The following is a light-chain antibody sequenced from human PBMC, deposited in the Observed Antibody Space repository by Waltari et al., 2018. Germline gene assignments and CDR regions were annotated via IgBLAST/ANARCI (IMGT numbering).Light chain of an antibody. CDR1: SSDVGGYNY. CDR2: DVS. J-gene: IGLJ3*02. V-gene: IGLV2-11*01. Sequence: QSALTQPRPVSGSPGPSFTISCNGTSSDVGGYNYVSWFQHHPGKAPKLMIFDVSERPSGVPDRFSGSKSGNTASLTISGLQAEDEADYYCCSYAGSNTWVFGGGTKLTVL. CDR3: CSYAGSNTWV.